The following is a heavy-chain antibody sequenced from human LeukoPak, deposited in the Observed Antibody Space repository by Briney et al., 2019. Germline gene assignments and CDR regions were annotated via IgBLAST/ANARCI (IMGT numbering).Heavy chain of an antibody. J-gene: IGHJ4*02. D-gene: IGHD3-3*01. CDR1: GYSFTSYW. Sequence: RTGESLQISCKGSGYSFTSYWISWVRQMPGKGLEWMGRIDPSDSYTNYSPSFQGHVTISADKSISTAYLQWSSLKASDTAMYYCARHGLYGQFTIFGVVINYFDYWGQGTLVTVSS. V-gene: IGHV5-10-1*01. CDR3: ARHGLYGQFTIFGVVINYFDY. CDR2: IDPSDSYT.